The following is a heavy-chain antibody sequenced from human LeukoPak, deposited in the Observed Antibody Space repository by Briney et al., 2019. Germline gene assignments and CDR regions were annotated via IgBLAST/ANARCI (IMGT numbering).Heavy chain of an antibody. CDR2: IWFDGSVK. CDR1: GFTFNTHG. J-gene: IGHJ4*02. D-gene: IGHD3-3*01. Sequence: PGGSLRLSCAASGFTFNTHGMHWVRQAPGKGLECVAAIWFDGSVKHYSDAVKGRFTISRDNSLNTLYLQMNSVRVEDTAMYYCAKDTAIQFLEPAFWGQGTLVTVSS. CDR3: AKDTAIQFLEPAF. V-gene: IGHV3-33*06.